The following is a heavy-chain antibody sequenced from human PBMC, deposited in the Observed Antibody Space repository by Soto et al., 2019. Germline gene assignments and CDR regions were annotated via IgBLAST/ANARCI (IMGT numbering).Heavy chain of an antibody. CDR3: ASSEFH. V-gene: IGHV4-59*08. Sequence: SETLSLTCAVSGGSISSYYWSWIRQPPGKGLEWIGYIYYSGSTYYNPSLKSRVTISVDTSKNQFSLKLTSVTAADTAVYYCASSEFHWGQGTLVTVSS. D-gene: IGHD3-10*01. J-gene: IGHJ4*02. CDR2: IYYSGST. CDR1: GGSISSYY.